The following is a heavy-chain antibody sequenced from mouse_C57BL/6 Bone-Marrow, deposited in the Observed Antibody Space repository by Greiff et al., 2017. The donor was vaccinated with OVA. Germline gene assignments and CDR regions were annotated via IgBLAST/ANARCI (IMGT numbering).Heavy chain of an antibody. D-gene: IGHD1-1*01. CDR1: GYAFSSSW. CDR3: ARGNYYGSSWFAY. V-gene: IGHV1-82*01. CDR2: LYPGDGDT. Sequence: QVQLQQSGPELVKPGASVKISCKASGYAFSSSWMTWVKQRPGKGLEWIGRLYPGDGDTNYNGKFKGKATLTSDKSSSTAYMQLSSLTSEDSAVYFCARGNYYGSSWFAYWGQGTLVTVSA. J-gene: IGHJ3*01.